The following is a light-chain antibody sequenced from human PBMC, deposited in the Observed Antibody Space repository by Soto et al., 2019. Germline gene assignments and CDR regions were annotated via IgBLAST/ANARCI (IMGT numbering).Light chain of an antibody. CDR3: ASWDDSLKV. J-gene: IGLJ2*01. CDR1: SSNIGNNA. Sequence: QAVVTQLPSASGTPGQRVTISCSGRSSNIGNNAVNWYQQLPGTAPKLLIYGNYKRPSGVPDRFSGTKSGTSASLAIGGLQSEDEADYYCASWDDSLKVFGGGTKLTVL. V-gene: IGLV1-44*01. CDR2: GNY.